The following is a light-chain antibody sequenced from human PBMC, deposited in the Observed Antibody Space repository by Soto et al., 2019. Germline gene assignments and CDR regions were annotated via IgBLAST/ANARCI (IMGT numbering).Light chain of an antibody. J-gene: IGLJ1*01. Sequence: ALTQPPSASGSPGQSVTISCTVTSSDVGGYDYVSWYQQHPGKAPKLMIYEVTKRPSGVPDRFSGSKSGNTASLTVSGLQAEDEADYYCSSYAGSNNFVFGTGTKVTVL. CDR3: SSYAGSNNFV. CDR1: SSDVGGYDY. V-gene: IGLV2-8*01. CDR2: EVT.